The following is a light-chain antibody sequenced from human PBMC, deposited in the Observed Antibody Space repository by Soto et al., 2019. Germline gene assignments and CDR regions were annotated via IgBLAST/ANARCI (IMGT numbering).Light chain of an antibody. CDR1: SSDIGGYNY. CDR2: DVT. V-gene: IGLV2-11*01. Sequence: QSVLTQPRSVSGSPGLSVTISCTGTSSDIGGYNYVSWYQQNPGKAPKLMIYDVTNRPSGVPDRFSGSKSGNTASLTISGLQAADEAEYYCSLYTSENAYVFGTGTKVTVL. J-gene: IGLJ1*01. CDR3: SLYTSENAYV.